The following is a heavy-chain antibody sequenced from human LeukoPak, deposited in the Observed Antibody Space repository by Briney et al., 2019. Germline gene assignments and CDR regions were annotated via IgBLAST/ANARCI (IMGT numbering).Heavy chain of an antibody. D-gene: IGHD3-3*01. CDR2: IYYSGST. CDR3: AGSVRFLEWLLHDY. CDR1: GGSISSDGYY. Sequence: PSETLSLTCTVSGGSISSDGYYWSWIRQHPGKGLEWIGYIYYSGSTYYNPSLKSRVTISVDTSKNQFSLKLSSVTAADTAVYYCAGSVRFLEWLLHDYWGQGTLVTVSS. V-gene: IGHV4-31*03. J-gene: IGHJ4*02.